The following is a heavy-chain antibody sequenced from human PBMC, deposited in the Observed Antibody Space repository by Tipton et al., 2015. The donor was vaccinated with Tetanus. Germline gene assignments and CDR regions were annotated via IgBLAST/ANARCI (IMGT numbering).Heavy chain of an antibody. CDR2: LNPKSGST. D-gene: IGHD3-22*01. Sequence: QLVQSGAEVKKPGASVKVSCKASGYTFTSYGLNWVRKAAGRGFEWMGWLNPKSGSTAYAQKFQGRVTMTTNTSITTAFMEVTSLTHEDTAVYYCARATPSGSYFVRYYSMDVWGQGTTVVVSS. CDR3: ARATPSGSYFVRYYSMDV. V-gene: IGHV1-8*01. J-gene: IGHJ6*02. CDR1: GYTFTSYG.